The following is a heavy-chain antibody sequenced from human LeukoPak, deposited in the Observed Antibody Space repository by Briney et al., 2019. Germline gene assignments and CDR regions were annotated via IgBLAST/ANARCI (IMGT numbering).Heavy chain of an antibody. J-gene: IGHJ6*02. D-gene: IGHD5-12*01. V-gene: IGHV3-74*01. CDR1: GFTFSSYW. CDR3: ARIFVSGYLNYGMDV. CDR2: INSDGSST. Sequence: GSLRLSCAASGFTFSSYWMHWVRQAPGKGLVWVSRINSDGSSTSYADAVKGRFTISRDNAKNTAYLQMNSLRAEDTAVYYCARIFVSGYLNYGMDVWGQGTTVTVSS.